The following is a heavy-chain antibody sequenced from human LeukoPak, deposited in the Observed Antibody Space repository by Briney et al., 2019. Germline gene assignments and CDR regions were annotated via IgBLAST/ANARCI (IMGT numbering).Heavy chain of an antibody. J-gene: IGHJ4*02. CDR1: GYTFTGNY. V-gene: IGHV1-2*06. D-gene: IGHD3-22*01. CDR2: INPNSGGT. Sequence: ASVKVSCKASGYTFTGNYMHWVRQAPGQGLEWMGRINPNSGGTNYAQKFQGRVTMTRDTSISTAYMELSRLRSDDTAVYYCARDHDSSGYYLSDFDYWGQGTLVTVSS. CDR3: ARDHDSSGYYLSDFDY.